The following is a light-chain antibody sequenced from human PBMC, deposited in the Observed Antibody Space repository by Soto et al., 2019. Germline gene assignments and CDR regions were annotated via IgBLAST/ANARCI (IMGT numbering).Light chain of an antibody. V-gene: IGKV1-39*01. CDR2: TAS. J-gene: IGKJ2*01. CDR3: QQTSSKPYT. Sequence: DIQMTQSPSSLSASVGDRVTITCRASQSIRTYLNWYQLKPGKAPKLLIYTASTLQSGVPSRFTGSGSGTDFTLTITSLQPEDFATYSCQQTSSKPYTFGQGTKLETK. CDR1: QSIRTY.